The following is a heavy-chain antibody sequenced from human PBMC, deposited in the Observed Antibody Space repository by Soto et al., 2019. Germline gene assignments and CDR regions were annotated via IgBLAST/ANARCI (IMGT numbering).Heavy chain of an antibody. J-gene: IGHJ4*02. CDR3: ARAYGGYADY. Sequence: PSETLSLTCTVSGGSIGIYYWSWIRQPPGKGLEWIGYIYYSGSTNYNPSLKSRVTISVDTSKNQFSLKLSSVTAADTAVYYSARAYGGYADYWGQGALVTVSS. CDR1: GGSIGIYY. CDR2: IYYSGST. D-gene: IGHD5-12*01. V-gene: IGHV4-59*01.